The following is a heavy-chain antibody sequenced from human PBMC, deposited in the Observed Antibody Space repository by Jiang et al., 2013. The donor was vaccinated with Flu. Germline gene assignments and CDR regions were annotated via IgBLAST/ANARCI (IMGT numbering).Heavy chain of an antibody. J-gene: IGHJ5*02. Sequence: SVKVSCKASGYTFTSYYMHWVRQAPGQGLEWMGIINPSGGSTSYAQKFQGRVTMTRDTSTSTVYMELSSLRSEDTAVYYCARGPRLVGAKYNWFDPWGQGTLVTVSS. CDR2: INPSGGST. CDR1: GYTFTSYY. CDR3: ARGPRLVGAKYNWFDP. D-gene: IGHD1-26*01. V-gene: IGHV1-46*03.